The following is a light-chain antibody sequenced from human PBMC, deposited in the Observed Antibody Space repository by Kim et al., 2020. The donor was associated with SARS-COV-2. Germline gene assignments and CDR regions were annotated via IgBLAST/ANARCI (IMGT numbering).Light chain of an antibody. J-gene: IGLJ2*01. Sequence: ASGKLTCTLGSGHSSSAIAWHQQQPEKGPRYLMKLNSDGSHSKGDGIPDRFSGSSSGAERYLTISSLQSEDEADYYCQTWGTGIRVFGGGTQLTVL. CDR1: SGHSSSA. CDR2: LNSDGSH. V-gene: IGLV4-69*01. CDR3: QTWGTGIRV.